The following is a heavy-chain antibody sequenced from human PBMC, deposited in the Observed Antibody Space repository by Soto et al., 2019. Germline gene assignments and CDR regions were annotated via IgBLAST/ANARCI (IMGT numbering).Heavy chain of an antibody. V-gene: IGHV4-61*08. CDR2: IYYSGST. Sequence: SETLSLTCAVSGGSISSGGYYWSWIRQPPGKGLEWIGYIYYSGSTNYNPSLKSRVTISVDTSKNQFSLKLSSVTAADTAVYYCAREPPVLRFLEWSLSVWGQGTLVTVSS. D-gene: IGHD3-3*01. J-gene: IGHJ4*02. CDR1: GGSISSGGYY. CDR3: AREPPVLRFLEWSLSV.